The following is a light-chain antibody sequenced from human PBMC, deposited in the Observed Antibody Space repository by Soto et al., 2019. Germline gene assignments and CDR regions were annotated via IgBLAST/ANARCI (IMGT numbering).Light chain of an antibody. CDR1: QSISSW. CDR2: DAS. Sequence: DIQMTQSPSTLSASVGDRVTITCRASQSISSWLAWYQQKPGKAPKVLIWDASRLRSGVPSRFSGSGSGTDFTLSISSLQPEDFATYFCQQSFSSPWTFGQGTKVDI. CDR3: QQSFSSPWT. J-gene: IGKJ1*01. V-gene: IGKV1-39*01.